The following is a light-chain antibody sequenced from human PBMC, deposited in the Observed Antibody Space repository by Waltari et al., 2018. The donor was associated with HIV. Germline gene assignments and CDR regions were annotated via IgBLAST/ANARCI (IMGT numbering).Light chain of an antibody. CDR2: WAS. Sequence: DILMTQSPDSLAVSLGEGATINCKASQTLLYSSNKKNYLAWYQHKPGQPPKLLIYWASTRQSGVPDRFSGSGSGTNVNLTINKRQAEDVATYYCQQYYRTPLTFGGGTKVGL. V-gene: IGKV4-1*01. CDR1: QTLLYSSNKKNY. J-gene: IGKJ4*01. CDR3: QQYYRTPLT.